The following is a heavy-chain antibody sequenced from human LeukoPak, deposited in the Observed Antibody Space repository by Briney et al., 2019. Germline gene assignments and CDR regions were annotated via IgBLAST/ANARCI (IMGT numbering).Heavy chain of an antibody. D-gene: IGHD6-19*01. CDR2: IKQDGSEK. CDR3: ARDRGSSGWYEFDS. Sequence: TGGFLRLSCAASGFTSSSYWMSWVRQAPGKGLEWVANIKQDGSEKYYVDSVKGRFTISRDNAKNSLYLQMNSLRAEDTAVYYCARDRGSSGWYEFDSWGQGTLVTVSS. CDR1: GFTSSSYW. V-gene: IGHV3-7*01. J-gene: IGHJ4*02.